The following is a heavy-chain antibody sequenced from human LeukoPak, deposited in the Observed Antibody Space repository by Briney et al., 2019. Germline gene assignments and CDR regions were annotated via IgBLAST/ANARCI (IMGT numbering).Heavy chain of an antibody. Sequence: ASVKVSCKASGYTFTGYYMHWVRQAPGQGLEWMGWINPNSGGTNYAQKLQGRVTMTTDTSTSTAYMELRSLRSDDTAVYYCARDPKQWLADDAFDIWGQGTMVTVSS. J-gene: IGHJ3*02. V-gene: IGHV1-2*02. D-gene: IGHD6-19*01. CDR3: ARDPKQWLADDAFDI. CDR1: GYTFTGYY. CDR2: INPNSGGT.